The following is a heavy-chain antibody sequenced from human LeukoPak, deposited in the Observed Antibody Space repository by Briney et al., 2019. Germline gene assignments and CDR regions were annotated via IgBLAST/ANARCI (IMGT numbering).Heavy chain of an antibody. Sequence: PGGSLRLPCPASGFTFSSYAMTWVRQAPGKGLEWISVITRDGNTHYADSVKGRFTFSRDNSQNTVFLQMSSLGAEDTAVYYCTRLSGYYLFDYWGQGTLVTVSS. CDR3: TRLSGYYLFDY. J-gene: IGHJ4*02. CDR1: GFTFSSYA. D-gene: IGHD2/OR15-2a*01. V-gene: IGHV3-23*01. CDR2: ITRDGNT.